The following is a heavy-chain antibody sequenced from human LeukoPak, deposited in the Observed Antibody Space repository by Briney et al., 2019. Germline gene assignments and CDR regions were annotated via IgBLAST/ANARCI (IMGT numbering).Heavy chain of an antibody. Sequence: PGGSLRLSCAASGFTFNGYWMSWVRQAPGKGLEWVANIKEDGSAQYYVGSVKGRFTISRDNAKNSLNLQMNSLRAEDTAVYYCATSSNAPGNHWGQGTLVTASS. CDR3: ATSSNAPGNH. D-gene: IGHD2-2*01. V-gene: IGHV3-7*01. CDR1: GFTFNGYW. J-gene: IGHJ5*02. CDR2: IKEDGSAQ.